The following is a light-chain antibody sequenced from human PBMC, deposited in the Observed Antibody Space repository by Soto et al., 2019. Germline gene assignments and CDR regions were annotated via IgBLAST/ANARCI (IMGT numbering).Light chain of an antibody. V-gene: IGLV2-8*01. J-gene: IGLJ1*01. CDR3: SSYAGSNIPYV. CDR2: EVS. Sequence: QSVLTQPPSASGSPGQSVTISCTGTSSDVGGYNYVSWYQQHPGKAPKLMIYEVSKRPSGVPDRFSGSKSGNTASLTVSGLQSEDEDDYYCSSYAGSNIPYVFGTGTKVTVL. CDR1: SSDVGGYNY.